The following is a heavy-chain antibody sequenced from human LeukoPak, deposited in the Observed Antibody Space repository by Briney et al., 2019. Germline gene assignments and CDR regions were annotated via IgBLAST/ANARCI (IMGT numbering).Heavy chain of an antibody. CDR2: IYYSGST. CDR3: ASERITMIRGVFKYYYDMDV. J-gene: IGHJ6*02. Sequence: PSETLSLTCTVSGGXISSDNYYWSWIRQPPGKGLEWIGYIYYSGSTYYNPSLKSRVTISVDTSKNQFSLRLSSVTAADTAVYYCASERITMIRGVFKYYYDMDVWGQGTTVTVSS. CDR1: GGXISSDNYY. V-gene: IGHV4-30-4*01. D-gene: IGHD3-10*01.